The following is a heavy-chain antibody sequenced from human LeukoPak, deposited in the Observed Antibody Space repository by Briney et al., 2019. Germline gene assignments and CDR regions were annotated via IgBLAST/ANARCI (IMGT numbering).Heavy chain of an antibody. V-gene: IGHV3-33*06. CDR2: IWYDGSNK. Sequence: GGSLRLSCAASGFTFSSYGMHWVRQAPGKGLEWVAVIWYDGSNKYYADSVKGRFTISRDNSKNTLYLQMNSLRAEDTAVYYCAKFRHDSSGYPYYFDYWGQGTLVTVSS. D-gene: IGHD3-22*01. J-gene: IGHJ4*02. CDR1: GFTFSSYG. CDR3: AKFRHDSSGYPYYFDY.